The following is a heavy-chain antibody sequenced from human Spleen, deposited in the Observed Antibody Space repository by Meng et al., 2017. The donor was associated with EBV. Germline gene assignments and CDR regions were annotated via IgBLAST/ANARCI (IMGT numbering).Heavy chain of an antibody. Sequence: QVQLVESVAEVKKPGASVTVACKAFGYMFTSYGISWVRQAPGQGLEWMGSISTNSGNTNYAKRLQGRVTMTIDRSTSTAYVELRSLTSDDTAVYYCARGQGIPWPFWGQGTLVTVSS. V-gene: IGHV1-18*01. D-gene: IGHD2-21*01. CDR2: ISTNSGNT. J-gene: IGHJ4*02. CDR3: ARGQGIPWPF. CDR1: GYMFTSYG.